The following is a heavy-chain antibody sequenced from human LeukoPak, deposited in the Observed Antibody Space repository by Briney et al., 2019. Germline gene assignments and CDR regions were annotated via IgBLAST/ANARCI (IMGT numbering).Heavy chain of an antibody. CDR2: IDYDSSHI. V-gene: IGHV3-21*01. D-gene: IGHD3-9*01. Sequence: PEGSLRLSCAASGFTFSNSAMNWVRQVPGKGLEWVSSIDYDSSHIYYAASVRGRFTISRDNARNSVYPQMNSLRVEDTAVYYCARDPLRYLRVGHYDYWGQGTLVAVSS. J-gene: IGHJ4*02. CDR1: GFTFSNSA. CDR3: ARDPLRYLRVGHYDY.